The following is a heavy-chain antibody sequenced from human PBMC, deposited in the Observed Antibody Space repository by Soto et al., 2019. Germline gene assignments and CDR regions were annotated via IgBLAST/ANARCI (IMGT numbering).Heavy chain of an antibody. CDR3: ARKNPYYYYGMDV. CDR2: INHSGST. V-gene: IGHV4-34*01. J-gene: IGHJ6*02. CDR1: GGSFSGYY. Sequence: SETLSLTCAVYGGSFSGYYWSWIRRPPGKGLEWIGEINHSGSTNYNPSLKSRVTISVDTSKNQFSLKLSSVTAADTAVYYCARKNPYYYYGMDVWGQGTTLTVSS.